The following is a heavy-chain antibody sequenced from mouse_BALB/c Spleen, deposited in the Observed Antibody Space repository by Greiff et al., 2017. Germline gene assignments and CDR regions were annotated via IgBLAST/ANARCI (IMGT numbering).Heavy chain of an antibody. CDR3: ARNPGYGNYVRYAMDD. Sequence: QVHVKQSGPGLVQPSQSLSITCTVSGFSLTSYGVHWVRQSPGKGLEWLGVIWSGGSTDYNAAFISRLSISKDNSKSQVFFKMNSLQADDTAIYYCARNPGYGNYVRYAMDDWGQGTSVTVSA. J-gene: IGHJ4*01. CDR2: IWSGGST. CDR1: GFSLTSYG. D-gene: IGHD2-10*02. V-gene: IGHV2-4-1*01.